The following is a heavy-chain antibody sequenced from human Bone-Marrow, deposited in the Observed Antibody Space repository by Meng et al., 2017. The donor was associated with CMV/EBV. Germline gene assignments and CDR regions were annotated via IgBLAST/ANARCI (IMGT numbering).Heavy chain of an antibody. CDR3: ASPIAVAGYYFDY. CDR1: GGTFSSYA. Sequence: VRLVQAGAEVKKPGSSVKVSCKASGGTFSSYAISWVRRAPGQGLEWMGGIIPIFGTANYAQKFQGRVTITADESTSTAYMELSSLRSEDTAVYYCASPIAVAGYYFDYWGQGTLVTVSS. D-gene: IGHD6-19*01. CDR2: IIPIFGTA. J-gene: IGHJ4*02. V-gene: IGHV1-69*12.